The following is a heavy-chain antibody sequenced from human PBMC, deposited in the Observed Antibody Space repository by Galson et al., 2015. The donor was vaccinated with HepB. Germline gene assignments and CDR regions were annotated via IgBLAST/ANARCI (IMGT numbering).Heavy chain of an antibody. CDR3: ARGSILSSGWYGGSWFDP. V-gene: IGHV3-33*01. J-gene: IGHJ5*02. Sequence: SLRLSCAASGFTFSSYGMHWVRQAPGKGLEWVAVIWYDGSNKYYADSVKGRFTISRDSSKNTLYLQMNSLRAEDTAVYYCARGSILSSGWYGGSWFDPWGQGTLVTVSS. CDR2: IWYDGSNK. D-gene: IGHD6-19*01. CDR1: GFTFSSYG.